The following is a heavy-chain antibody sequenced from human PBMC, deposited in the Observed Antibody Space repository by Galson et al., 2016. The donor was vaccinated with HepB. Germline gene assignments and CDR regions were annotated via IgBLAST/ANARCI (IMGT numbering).Heavy chain of an antibody. D-gene: IGHD4-17*01. J-gene: IGHJ5*02. CDR1: GFSLNSRGVG. CDR3: ARTLGYYGDYAPLYA. Sequence: PALVKPTQTLTLTCSVSGFSLNSRGVGVAWVRQPPGKALEWLALIYWDDDRHYSPSLKRRLTITKATSKNQVVLTMTNIDPVDTATYFCARTLGYYGDYAPLYAWGQGALVTGSS. CDR2: IYWDDDR. V-gene: IGHV2-5*02.